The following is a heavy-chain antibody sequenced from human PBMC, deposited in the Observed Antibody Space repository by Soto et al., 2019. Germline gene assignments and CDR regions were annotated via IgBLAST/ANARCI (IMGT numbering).Heavy chain of an antibody. CDR3: ARIQLGYCSSTSCYGRSYYYYYMDV. V-gene: IGHV1-24*01. J-gene: IGHJ6*03. CDR2: FDPEDGET. D-gene: IGHD2-2*01. Sequence: GASVKVSCKVSGYTLTELSMHWVRQAPGKGLEWMGGFDPEDGETIYAQKFQGRVTMTEDTSTDTAYMELSSLRSEDTAVYYCARIQLGYCSSTSCYGRSYYYYYMDVWGRGTTVTVSS. CDR1: GYTLTELS.